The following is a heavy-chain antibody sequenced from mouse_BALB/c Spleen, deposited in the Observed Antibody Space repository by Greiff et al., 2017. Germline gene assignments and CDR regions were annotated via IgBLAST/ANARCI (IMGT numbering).Heavy chain of an antibody. CDR3: ARGPLTGYFDV. CDR2: ISDGGSYT. CDR1: GFTFSDYY. J-gene: IGHJ1*01. Sequence: EVKVVESGGGLVKPGGSLKLSCAASGFTFSDYYMYWVRQTPEKRLEWVATISDGGSYTYYPDSVKGRFTISRDNAKNNLYLQMSSLKSEDTAMYYCARGPLTGYFDVWGAGTTVTVSS. V-gene: IGHV5-4*02.